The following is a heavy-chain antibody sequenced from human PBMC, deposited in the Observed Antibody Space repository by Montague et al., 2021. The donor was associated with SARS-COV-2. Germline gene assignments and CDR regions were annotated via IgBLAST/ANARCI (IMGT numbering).Heavy chain of an antibody. CDR3: ARDCDGGSCRWRFDP. Sequence: SVKVSCKASGYPFIAHYLHWVRQAPGQGPEWMGWINPNTGGTKYAEKFQDRVTISRDTSISTTYMELSGLKSDDTAVYYCARDCDGGSCRWRFDPWGQGTLVTVSS. V-gene: IGHV1-2*02. CDR1: GYPFIAHY. J-gene: IGHJ5*02. CDR2: INPNTGGT. D-gene: IGHD2-15*01.